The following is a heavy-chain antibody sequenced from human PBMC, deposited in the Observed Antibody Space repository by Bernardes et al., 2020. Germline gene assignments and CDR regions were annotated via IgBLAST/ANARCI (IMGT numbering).Heavy chain of an antibody. V-gene: IGHV3-72*01. D-gene: IGHD2-15*01. CDR3: ARQAYCSGTNCSPSFYYYVMDV. Sequence: GGSLRLSCAASGFTFSEHYMDWVRQAPGKGLEWVGRVRYKANSYTTEYAASVKGRFTISSDDSKNSLYLHMNSLRTEDTAVYYCARQAYCSGTNCSPSFYYYVMDVWGQGATVTVS. J-gene: IGHJ6*02. CDR2: VRYKANSYTT. CDR1: GFTFSEHY.